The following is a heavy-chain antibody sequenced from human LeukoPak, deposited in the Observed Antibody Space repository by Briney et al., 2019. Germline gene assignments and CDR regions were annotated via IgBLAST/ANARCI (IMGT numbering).Heavy chain of an antibody. CDR1: GYTFTAYY. Sequence: ASVKVSCXASGYTFTAYYMHWVRQAPGQGLEWMGWINPNSGGANYAQKFQGRVTMTRDTSISTAYMELSRLTSDDTAVYYCARDLDGYNDWGQGTLVTVSS. CDR2: INPNSGGA. V-gene: IGHV1-2*02. CDR3: ARDLDGYND. J-gene: IGHJ4*02. D-gene: IGHD5-24*01.